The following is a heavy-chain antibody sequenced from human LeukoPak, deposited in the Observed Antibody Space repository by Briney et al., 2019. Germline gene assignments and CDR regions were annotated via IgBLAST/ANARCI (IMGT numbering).Heavy chain of an antibody. J-gene: IGHJ5*02. CDR3: AREGSRSVSFDP. V-gene: IGHV4-31*03. Sequence: SETLSLTCTVSGGSISNGGYYWSWIRQHPGKGLEWIGYIYYSGSTYYNPSLKSRVTISVDTSKNQFSLKLSSVTAADTAVYYCAREGSRSVSFDPWGQGTLVTVSS. CDR1: GGSISNGGYY. CDR2: IYYSGST.